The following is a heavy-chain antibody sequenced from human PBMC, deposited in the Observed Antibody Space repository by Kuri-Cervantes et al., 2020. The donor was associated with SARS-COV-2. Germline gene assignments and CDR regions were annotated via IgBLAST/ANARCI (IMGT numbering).Heavy chain of an antibody. CDR2: IYYSGST. D-gene: IGHD6-25*01. Sequence: SETLSLTCTVSGGSISSGSYYWSWIRQPPGKGLEWIGYIYYSGSTYYNPSLKSRVTISVDTSKNQFSLKLSSVTAAGTAVYYCARATSRPTIAAAGYFDSWGQGILVTVSS. V-gene: IGHV4-31*03. CDR3: ARATSRPTIAAAGYFDS. J-gene: IGHJ4*02. CDR1: GGSISSGSYY.